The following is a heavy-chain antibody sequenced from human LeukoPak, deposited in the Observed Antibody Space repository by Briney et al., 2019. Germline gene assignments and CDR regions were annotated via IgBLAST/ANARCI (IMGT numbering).Heavy chain of an antibody. CDR1: GFTFSSYA. Sequence: GGSLRLSCAASGFTFSSYAMHWVRQAPGKGLEWVAVISYDGSNKYYADSVKGRFTISRDNSKNTLYLQMNSLRAEDTAVYYCAKGLGGSTSDYYYYYYMDVWGKGTTVTVSS. CDR3: AKGLGGSTSDYYYYYYMDV. V-gene: IGHV3-30-3*01. CDR2: ISYDGSNK. D-gene: IGHD2-2*01. J-gene: IGHJ6*03.